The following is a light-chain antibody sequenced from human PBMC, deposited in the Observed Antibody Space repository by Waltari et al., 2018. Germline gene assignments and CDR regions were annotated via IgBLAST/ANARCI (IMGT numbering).Light chain of an antibody. CDR2: AAS. CDR1: LDIGNF. Sequence: IDMTQSPSSLSASVGDRITVTCRASLDIGNFLAWYQQTPGKRPKLLIYAASTLQAGVPSRFSGSGSGTDFTLTVSNLQPEDVATYYCQKYNTYPYTFGPGTKVDI. CDR3: QKYNTYPYT. J-gene: IGKJ3*01. V-gene: IGKV1-27*01.